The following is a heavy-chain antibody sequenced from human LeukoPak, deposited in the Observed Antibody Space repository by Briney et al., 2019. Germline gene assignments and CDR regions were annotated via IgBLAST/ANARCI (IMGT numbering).Heavy chain of an antibody. D-gene: IGHD2-21*02. V-gene: IGHV4-39*01. CDR3: TRHPRRAGTYCGGDCYLP. J-gene: IGHJ4*02. CDR1: GGSISSSSYY. CDR2: IYYSGST. Sequence: PSETLSLTCTVSGGSISSSSYYWGWIRQPPGKGLEWIGSIYYSGSTYYNPSLKSRVTIPVDTSKNQFSLSLSSVTAADTAVYYCTRHPRRAGTYCGGDCYLPWGQGTLVTVSS.